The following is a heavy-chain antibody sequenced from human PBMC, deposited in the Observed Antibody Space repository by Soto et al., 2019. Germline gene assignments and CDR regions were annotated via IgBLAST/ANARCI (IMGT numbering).Heavy chain of an antibody. CDR3: AKGLRRLLRTQYYYGLDV. J-gene: IGHJ6*02. D-gene: IGHD3-16*01. V-gene: IGHV3-23*01. Sequence: LRLSCAASGFTFSPYAMAWVRQAPGKGLEWVSSISGSGGNTNYADSVKGRFTVSRDNSKRTLSLQMNSLTEEDTAIYYCAKGLRRLLRTQYYYGLDVWGRGTTVTVSS. CDR2: ISGSGGNT. CDR1: GFTFSPYA.